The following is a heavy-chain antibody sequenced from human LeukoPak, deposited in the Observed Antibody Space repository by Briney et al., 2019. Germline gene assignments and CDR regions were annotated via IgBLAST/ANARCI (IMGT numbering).Heavy chain of an antibody. J-gene: IGHJ4*02. Sequence: GGSLRLSCAASGFTFSSYWMSWVRQAPGKGLEWVSALSASGGSTYYTNSVKGRFTISRDNSKKTLDLEMSSLRGEDTAVYYCAKGSGAYPDNFDSWGQGTLVTVSS. V-gene: IGHV3-23*01. CDR1: GFTFSSYW. CDR3: AKGSGAYPDNFDS. CDR2: LSASGGST. D-gene: IGHD3-3*01.